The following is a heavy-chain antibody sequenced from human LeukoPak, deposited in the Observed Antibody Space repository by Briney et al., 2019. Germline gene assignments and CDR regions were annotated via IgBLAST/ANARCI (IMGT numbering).Heavy chain of an antibody. CDR1: GGSISTYY. J-gene: IGHJ4*02. V-gene: IGHV4-59*13. D-gene: IGHD5-18*01. CDR2: IYHSGST. CDR3: ARAPGMGASIDY. Sequence: PSETLSLTCTVSGGSISTYYWNWIRQPPGKGLEWIGYIYHSGSTNYNPSLQSRVTISVDTSKNQFSLRPGSVTAADTAVYYCARAPGMGASIDYWGQGTLVTVSS.